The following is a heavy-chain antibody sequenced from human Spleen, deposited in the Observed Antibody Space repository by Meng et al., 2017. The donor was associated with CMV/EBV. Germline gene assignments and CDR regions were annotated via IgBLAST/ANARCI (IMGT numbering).Heavy chain of an antibody. V-gene: IGHV1-69*05. CDR2: IIPIFGTA. Sequence: CKASGGNFSSYAISWVRQAPGQGLEWMGGIIPIFGTANYAQKFQGRVTITTDESTSTAYMELSSLRSEDTAVYYCARDFADSSGAIDYWGQGTLVTVSS. CDR3: ARDFADSSGAIDY. CDR1: GGNFSSYA. D-gene: IGHD6-19*01. J-gene: IGHJ4*02.